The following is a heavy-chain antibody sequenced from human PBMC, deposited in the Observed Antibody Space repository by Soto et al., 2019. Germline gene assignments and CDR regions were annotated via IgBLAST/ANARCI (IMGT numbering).Heavy chain of an antibody. D-gene: IGHD3-10*01. CDR3: ARGDSYGRDWLDP. CDR1: GFIFSTYS. CDR2: FSSDSTYV. J-gene: IGHJ5*02. V-gene: IGHV3-21*01. Sequence: PGGSLRLSCVASGFIFSTYSMNWVRQAPGKGLEWVSSFSSDSTYVYYADSVKGRFTISRDNARNSLYLQMNSLRAEDTAVYYCARGDSYGRDWLDPWGQGTLVTVSS.